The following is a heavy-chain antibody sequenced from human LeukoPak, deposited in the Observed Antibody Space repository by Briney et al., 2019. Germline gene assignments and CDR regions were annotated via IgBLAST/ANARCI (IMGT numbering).Heavy chain of an antibody. V-gene: IGHV1-2*06. CDR3: ARVPPYYYDSSGTLNWFDP. J-gene: IGHJ5*02. CDR1: GYTFTVYY. Sequence: GASVNVSCTASGYTFTVYYMHWVRQAPGQGLEWMGRINPNSGGTNYAQKFQGRVTMTRDTSISTAYMELSRLRSDDTAVYYCARVPPYYYDSSGTLNWFDPWGQGTLVTVSS. D-gene: IGHD3-22*01. CDR2: INPNSGGT.